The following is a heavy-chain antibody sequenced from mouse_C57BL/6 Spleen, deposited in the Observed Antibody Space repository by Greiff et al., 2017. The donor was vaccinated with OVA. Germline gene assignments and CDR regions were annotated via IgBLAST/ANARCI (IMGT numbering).Heavy chain of an antibody. CDR2: IYPGSGST. Sequence: QVQLQQPGAELVKPGASVKMSCKASGYTFTSYWITWVKQRPGQGLAWIGDIYPGSGSTHYNEKFKSKATLTVDTSSSTAYRQRSSLTSEDSAVEYGARCYYDYFWCAYWGQGTLVTVSA. D-gene: IGHD2-4*01. J-gene: IGHJ3*01. V-gene: IGHV1-55*01. CDR3: ARCYYDYFWCAY. CDR1: GYTFTSYW.